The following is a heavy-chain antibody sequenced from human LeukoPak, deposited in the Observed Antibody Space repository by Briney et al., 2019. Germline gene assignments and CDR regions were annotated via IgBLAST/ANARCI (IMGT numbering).Heavy chain of an antibody. J-gene: IGHJ4*02. CDR3: AKEGSFGDFDY. Sequence: PGGSLRLSCAASGFAFSSHAMSWVRQAPGKGLEWVSFISGIGDTTYYADSVKGRFTISRDNSKNTLYLQLNSLRSEDTAEYYCAKEGSFGDFDYWGQGALVTVSS. D-gene: IGHD3-10*01. CDR2: ISGIGDTT. V-gene: IGHV3-23*01. CDR1: GFAFSSHA.